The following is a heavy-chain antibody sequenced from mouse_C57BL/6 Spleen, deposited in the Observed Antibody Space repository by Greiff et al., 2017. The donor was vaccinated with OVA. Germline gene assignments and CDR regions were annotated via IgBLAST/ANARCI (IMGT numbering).Heavy chain of an antibody. CDR2: ISAGGSYT. V-gene: IGHV5-4*01. CDR3: ARRRMITTYYFDD. J-gene: IGHJ2*01. CDR1: GFTFSSYA. Sequence: DVHLVESGGGLVKPGGSLKLSCAASGFTFSSYAMPWVRQTPEKSLAWVATISAGGSYTYYPDNFKGRFPISRDNAKNNLYLQMSQLKAEDTAMYYCARRRMITTYYFDDWGQGTTLTVS. D-gene: IGHD2-4*01.